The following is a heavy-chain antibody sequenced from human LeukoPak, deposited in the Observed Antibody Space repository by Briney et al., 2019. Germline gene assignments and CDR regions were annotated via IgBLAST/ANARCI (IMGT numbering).Heavy chain of an antibody. V-gene: IGHV4-4*07. Sequence: SETLSLTCTVSGGSISSYYWSWIRQPAGKGLEWIGRIYTSGSTNYNPSLKSRVTMSVDTSKDQFSLKLSSVTAADTAVYYCARAPPHCSSTSCYDYFDYWGQGTLVTVSS. CDR1: GGSISSYY. CDR3: ARAPPHCSSTSCYDYFDY. D-gene: IGHD2-2*01. J-gene: IGHJ4*02. CDR2: IYTSGST.